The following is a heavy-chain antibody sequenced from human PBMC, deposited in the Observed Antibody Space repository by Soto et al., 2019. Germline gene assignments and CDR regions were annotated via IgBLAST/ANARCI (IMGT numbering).Heavy chain of an antibody. D-gene: IGHD6-13*01. V-gene: IGHV1-3*01. Sequence: ASVKVSCKASGYTFTSYAMHWVRQAPGQRLEWMGWINAGNGNTNYAHKVQDRVTMTTDTSTSTAYMELRSLRSDDTAVYYCARDRYSSYYDYWGQGTLVTVSS. CDR3: ARDRYSSYYDY. J-gene: IGHJ4*02. CDR2: INAGNGNT. CDR1: GYTFTSYA.